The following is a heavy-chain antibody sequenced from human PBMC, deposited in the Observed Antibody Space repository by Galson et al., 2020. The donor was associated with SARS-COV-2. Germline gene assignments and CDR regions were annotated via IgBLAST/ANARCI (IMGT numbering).Heavy chain of an antibody. J-gene: IGHJ4*02. Sequence: GGSLRLSCAASGFTFSSYAMHWVRQAPGKGLEWVAVISYDGSNKYYADSVKGRFTISRDNSKNTLYLQMNSLRAEDTAVYYCARAWIGYSSGQDYFDYWGQGTLVTVSS. V-gene: IGHV3-30*04. CDR1: GFTFSSYA. CDR2: ISYDGSNK. D-gene: IGHD6-19*01. CDR3: ARAWIGYSSGQDYFDY.